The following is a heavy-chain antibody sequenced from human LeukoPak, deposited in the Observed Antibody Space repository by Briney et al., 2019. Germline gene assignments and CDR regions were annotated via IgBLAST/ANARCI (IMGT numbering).Heavy chain of an antibody. D-gene: IGHD1/OR15-1a*01. CDR3: ARDRHWTNDWVFDY. Sequence: SETLSLTCAVYGGSFSGYYGSWIRQPPGKWLDWIGEINHSGSIHYNPSLESRVTISVDTSKSQFSLKVTSVTAADTAVYYCARDRHWTNDWVFDYWGQGTLVTVSS. J-gene: IGHJ4*02. CDR2: INHSGSI. CDR1: GGSFSGYY. V-gene: IGHV4-34*01.